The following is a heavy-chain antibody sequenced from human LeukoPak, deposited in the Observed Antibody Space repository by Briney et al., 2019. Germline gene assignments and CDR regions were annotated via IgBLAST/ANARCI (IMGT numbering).Heavy chain of an antibody. Sequence: PGGSLRLSCAASGFIFSNYGIHWVRQAPGKGLKWVAVFWSDGRQKYYVDSVKGRFTVSRDTSKKTVYLQMNSLRAEDTAVYYCARDDDGSGKYGQLYWGQGTLVTVSS. J-gene: IGHJ4*02. CDR2: FWSDGRQK. D-gene: IGHD3-10*01. CDR3: ARDDDGSGKYGQLY. V-gene: IGHV3-33*01. CDR1: GFIFSNYG.